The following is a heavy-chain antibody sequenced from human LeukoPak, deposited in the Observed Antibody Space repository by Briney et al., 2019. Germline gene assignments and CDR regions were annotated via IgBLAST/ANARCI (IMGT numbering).Heavy chain of an antibody. J-gene: IGHJ4*02. CDR2: IYTSGST. CDR1: GGSISSGSYY. CDR3: AREPGLLWFGESRGGRRPFDY. Sequence: PSETLSLTCTVSGGSISSGSYYWSWIRQPAGKGLEWIGRIYTSGSTNYNPSLKSRVTISVDTSKNQFSLKLSSVTAADTAVYYCAREPGLLWFGESRGGRRPFDYWGQGTLVTVSS. V-gene: IGHV4-61*02. D-gene: IGHD3-10*01.